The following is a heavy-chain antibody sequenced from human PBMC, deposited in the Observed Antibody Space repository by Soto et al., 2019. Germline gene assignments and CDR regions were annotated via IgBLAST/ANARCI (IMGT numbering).Heavy chain of an antibody. CDR2: IYNGGST. Sequence: QVQLQESGPGLVKPSQTLSLTCTVSGDSISNVNYCWSWIRQPPDKGLECIGHIYNGGSTYSNPSLRSRVTISVDTTKNQFSLKLSSVSAADTAVYYCAKGPSGDKVDYWGQGTLVTVSS. V-gene: IGHV4-30-4*01. D-gene: IGHD7-27*01. J-gene: IGHJ4*02. CDR3: AKGPSGDKVDY. CDR1: GDSISNVNYC.